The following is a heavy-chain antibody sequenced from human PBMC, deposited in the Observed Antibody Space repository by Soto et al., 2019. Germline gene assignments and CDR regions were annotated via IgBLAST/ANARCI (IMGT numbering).Heavy chain of an antibody. CDR1: GYTFTGYY. D-gene: IGHD3-9*01. V-gene: IGHV1-2*04. Sequence: ASVKVSCKASGYTFTGYYMHWVRQAPGQGLECMGWINPNSGGTNYAQKFQGWVTMTRDTSISTAYMELSRLRSDDTAVYYCARARNILTGLYGMDVWGQGTTVTVSS. CDR3: ARARNILTGLYGMDV. CDR2: INPNSGGT. J-gene: IGHJ6*02.